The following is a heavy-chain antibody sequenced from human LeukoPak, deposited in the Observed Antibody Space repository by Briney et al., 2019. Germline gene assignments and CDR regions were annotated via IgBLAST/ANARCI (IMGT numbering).Heavy chain of an antibody. CDR1: GYTFTGYY. Sequence: GASVKVSCKASGYTFTGYYMHWVRQAPGQGLEWMGWINPNSGGTNYAQKSQGRVTMTRDTSISTAYMELSRLRSDDTAVYYCARGAVEVQSSSWYWDWFDPWGQGTLVTVSS. CDR3: ARGAVEVQSSSWYWDWFDP. J-gene: IGHJ5*02. CDR2: INPNSGGT. D-gene: IGHD6-13*01. V-gene: IGHV1-2*02.